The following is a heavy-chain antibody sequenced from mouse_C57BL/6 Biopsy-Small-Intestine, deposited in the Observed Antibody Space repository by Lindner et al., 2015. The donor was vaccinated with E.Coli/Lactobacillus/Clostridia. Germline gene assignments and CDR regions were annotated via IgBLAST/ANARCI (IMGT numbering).Heavy chain of an antibody. CDR2: IDPEDGET. CDR3: ARGPYYGSSYLAWFAY. CDR1: GFNIKDYY. J-gene: IGHJ3*01. V-gene: IGHV14-2*01. Sequence: VQLQESGAELVKPGASVKLSCTASGFNIKDYYIHWVKQRTEQGLEWTGRIDPEDGETKYAPKFQGKATIIVDASSNTAYLQLSRLTSEDTAVYYCARGPYYGSSYLAWFAYWGQGTLVTVSA. D-gene: IGHD1-1*01.